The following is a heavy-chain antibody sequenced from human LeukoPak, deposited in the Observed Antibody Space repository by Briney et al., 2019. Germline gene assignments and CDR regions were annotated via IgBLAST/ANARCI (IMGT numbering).Heavy chain of an antibody. D-gene: IGHD3-22*01. CDR3: SREQKTHRSGYYYSYPFDY. J-gene: IGHJ4*02. CDR2: ISYDGSNK. V-gene: IGHV3-30-3*01. CDR1: GFTFSTYA. Sequence: GRSLRLSCAASGFTFSTYAMHWVRQAPGKGLEWVAVISYDGSNKYCADSVKGRFTISRDNSKNTLYLQMSSLRAEDTAVYYYSREQKTHRSGYYYSYPFDYWGQGTLVTVSS.